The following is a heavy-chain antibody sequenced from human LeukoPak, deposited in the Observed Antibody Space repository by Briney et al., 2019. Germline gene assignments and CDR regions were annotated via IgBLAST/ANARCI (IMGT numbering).Heavy chain of an antibody. V-gene: IGHV3-23*01. Sequence: GGSLRLSCAVSGITLSNYGMSWVRQAPGKGLEWVAGISDSGGSTKYADSVKGRFTISRDNPKNTRYLQMNSLRVEDTAVYFCAKRGVVIRVILVGFHKEAYYFDSWGQGALVTVSS. D-gene: IGHD3-22*01. J-gene: IGHJ4*02. CDR2: ISDSGGST. CDR3: AKRGVVIRVILVGFHKEAYYFDS. CDR1: GITLSNYG.